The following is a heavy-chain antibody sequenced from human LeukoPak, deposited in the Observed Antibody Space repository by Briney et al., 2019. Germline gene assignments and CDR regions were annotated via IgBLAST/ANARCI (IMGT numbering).Heavy chain of an antibody. Sequence: PSETLSLTCAVYGGSFSGYYWSWIRQPPGKGLEWIGEINHSGSTNYNPSLKILVTISVDTSKNQFSLKLSSVTAADTAVYYCAREGGYDYVWGSYRANRLGFNYWCKGTLVTVSP. CDR2: INHSGST. J-gene: IGHJ4*02. CDR1: GGSFSGYY. D-gene: IGHD3-16*02. V-gene: IGHV4-34*01. CDR3: AREGGYDYVWGSYRANRLGFNY.